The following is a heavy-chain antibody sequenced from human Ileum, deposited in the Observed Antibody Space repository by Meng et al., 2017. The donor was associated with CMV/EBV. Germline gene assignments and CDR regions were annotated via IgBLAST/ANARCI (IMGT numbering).Heavy chain of an antibody. Sequence: GEYLNLTCAASGVSFSGYYMTWIRQAPGKGLEWISSISSNESVTYYGDSVKGRFTIARDNAKNSLHLQMSSLRAEDTAVYYCARGVWVSYGHNVFCFNNWFDHWGQGTLVTVSS. CDR3: ARGVWVSYGHNVFCFNNWFDH. CDR2: ISSNESVT. J-gene: IGHJ5*02. CDR1: GVSFSGYY. D-gene: IGHD3-16*02. V-gene: IGHV3-11*01.